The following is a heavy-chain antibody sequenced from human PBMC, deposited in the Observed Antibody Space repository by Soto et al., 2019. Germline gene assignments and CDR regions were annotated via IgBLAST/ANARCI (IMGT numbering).Heavy chain of an antibody. CDR2: IWYDGSNK. V-gene: IGHV3-33*01. CDR1: GFTFSSYG. Sequence: QVQLVESGGGVVQPGRSLRLSCAASGFTFSSYGMHWVRQAPGKGLEWVAVIWYDGSNKYYADSVKGRFTISRDNSKNTLYLQMNSLRAEDTAVYYCARDPGGSGSYYNYWFDPWGQGTLVTVSS. CDR3: ARDPGGSGSYYNYWFDP. D-gene: IGHD3-10*01. J-gene: IGHJ5*02.